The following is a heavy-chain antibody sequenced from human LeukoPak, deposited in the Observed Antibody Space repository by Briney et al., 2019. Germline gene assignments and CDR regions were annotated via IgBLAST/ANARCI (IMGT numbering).Heavy chain of an antibody. V-gene: IGHV3-48*01. CDR1: GFTFGDHI. CDR2: VSGSGSTV. J-gene: IGHJ4*02. Sequence: GGSLRLSCAASGFTFGDHIMNWVRQLPGKRLEWVAYVSGSGSTVYYADSVKGRFTVSRDNGKSSLYLQMNSLRVEDTALYYCVRQFASWGQGTLVTISS. CDR3: VRQFAS.